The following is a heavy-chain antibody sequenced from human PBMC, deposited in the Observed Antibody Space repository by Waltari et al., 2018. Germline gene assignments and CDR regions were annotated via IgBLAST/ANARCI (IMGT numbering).Heavy chain of an antibody. J-gene: IGHJ4*02. CDR3: TNGMGVAEKDWFDY. D-gene: IGHD3-16*01. V-gene: IGHV1-2*02. CDR1: GYTFTDYH. CDR2: INPKNGDT. Sequence: QVQLVQSGAEVKKPGASVKVSCKASGYTFTDYHHHWVRQAAGQGLDWMGWINPKNGDTNPVQKFQGRVIMTRDMSISSIYMELRNLRSDDTAIYYCTNGMGVAEKDWFDYWGQGTLVTVSS.